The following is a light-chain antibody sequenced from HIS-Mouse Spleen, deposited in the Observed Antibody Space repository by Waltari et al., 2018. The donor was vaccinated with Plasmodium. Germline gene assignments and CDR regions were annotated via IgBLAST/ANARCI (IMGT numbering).Light chain of an antibody. CDR2: QDS. CDR3: QAWDSSTVV. Sequence: SYELTQPPSVSVSPGQTDSITCPGDKSGDKYACWYQQKPGQPPVLVIYQDSKRPSGIPERFSGSNSGNTATLTISGTQAMDEADYYCQAWDSSTVVFGGGTKLTVL. V-gene: IGLV3-1*01. J-gene: IGLJ2*01. CDR1: KSGDKY.